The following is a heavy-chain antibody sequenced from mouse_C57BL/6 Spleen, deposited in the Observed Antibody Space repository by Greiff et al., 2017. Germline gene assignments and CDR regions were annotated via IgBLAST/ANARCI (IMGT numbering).Heavy chain of an antibody. V-gene: IGHV1-82*01. CDR3: AWDYYGSSYYFDY. CDR2: IYPGDGDT. J-gene: IGHJ2*01. Sequence: VHLQQSGPELVKPGASVKISCKASGYAFSSSWMNWVKQRPGKGLEWIGRIYPGDGDTNYNGKFKGKATLTADKSSSTAYMQLSSLTSEDSAVYFCAWDYYGSSYYFDYWGQGTTLTVSS. D-gene: IGHD1-1*01. CDR1: GYAFSSSW.